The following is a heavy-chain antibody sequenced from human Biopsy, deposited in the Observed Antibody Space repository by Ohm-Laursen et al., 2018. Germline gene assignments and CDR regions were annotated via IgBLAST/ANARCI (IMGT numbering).Heavy chain of an antibody. J-gene: IGHJ6*02. CDR1: GFIFTSYG. V-gene: IGHV1-18*01. CDR3: ARDFFDSSGYFYYYNGVDL. CDR2: ISSSNDNT. D-gene: IGHD3-22*01. Sequence: ASVKVSCKASGFIFTSYGLSWVRQAPGQGLEWMGWISSSNDNTNYAQKFQGRVTMPADTSTSTAYMELRSLRSDDTAVYYCARDFFDSSGYFYYYNGVDLWGQGTTVTVSS.